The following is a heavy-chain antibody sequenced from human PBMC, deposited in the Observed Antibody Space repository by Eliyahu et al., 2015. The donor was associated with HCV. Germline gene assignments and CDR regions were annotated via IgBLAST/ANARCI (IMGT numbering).Heavy chain of an antibody. V-gene: IGHV4-34*01. CDR1: GGSFSGYY. Sequence: QVQLQQWGAGLLKPSETLSLTCAVYGGSFSGYYWSWIRQPPGKGLEWIGEINHSGSTNYNPSLKSRVTISVDTSKNQFSLKLSSVTAADTAVYYCARGFRRLLLWFGESKRHNWFDPWGQGTLVTVSS. CDR3: ARGFRRLLLWFGESKRHNWFDP. CDR2: INHSGST. J-gene: IGHJ5*02. D-gene: IGHD3-10*01.